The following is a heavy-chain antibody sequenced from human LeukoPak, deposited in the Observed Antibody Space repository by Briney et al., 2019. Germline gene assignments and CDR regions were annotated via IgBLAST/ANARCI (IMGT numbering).Heavy chain of an antibody. V-gene: IGHV3-30*02. CDR2: IRYDGSNK. CDR1: GFTFSSYA. CDR3: ARDARPVAYFDY. Sequence: GGSLRLSCAASGFTFSSYAMQWVRQAPGKGLEWVAFIRYDGSNKYYADSVKGRFTISRDNAKNSLYLQMNSLRAEDTAVYYCARDARPVAYFDYWGQGTLVTVSS. J-gene: IGHJ4*02. D-gene: IGHD4-23*01.